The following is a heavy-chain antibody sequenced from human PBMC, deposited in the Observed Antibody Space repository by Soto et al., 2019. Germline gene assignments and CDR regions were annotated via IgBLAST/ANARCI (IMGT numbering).Heavy chain of an antibody. Sequence: SETLSLTCTVSGGSIISYYWSWIRQPPGKGLGWIGYIYYSGSTNYNPSLKSRVTISVDTSKNQFSLKLSSVTAADTAVYYCAIDDYWGQGTLVTVSS. V-gene: IGHV4-59*01. CDR1: GGSIISYY. CDR2: IYYSGST. J-gene: IGHJ4*02. CDR3: AIDDY.